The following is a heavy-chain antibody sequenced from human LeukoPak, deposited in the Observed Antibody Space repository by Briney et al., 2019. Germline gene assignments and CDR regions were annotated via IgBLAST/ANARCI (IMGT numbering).Heavy chain of an antibody. J-gene: IGHJ3*02. CDR1: GFTFSSYS. Sequence: GGSLRLSCAASGFTFSSYSMNWVRKAPGKGLEWVSYISSSSSTIYYVDSVKGRFTISRGNAKNSLYLQMNSLRAEDTAVYYCAREGGSIVVVTIDAFDIWGQGTMVTVSS. V-gene: IGHV3-48*01. CDR3: AREGGSIVVVTIDAFDI. D-gene: IGHD3-22*01. CDR2: ISSSSSTI.